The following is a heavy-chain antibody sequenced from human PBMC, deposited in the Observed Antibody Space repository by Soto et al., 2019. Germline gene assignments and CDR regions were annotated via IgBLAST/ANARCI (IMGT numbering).Heavy chain of an antibody. D-gene: IGHD6-19*01. Sequence: SVSNAWMNWVRQAPGKGLEWVGRIKSKTDGGTTDYAAPVKGRFTISRDDSKNTLYLQMNSLKTEDTAVYYCTTDRGCHRGCHYWGQGTLVTVSS. CDR1: SVSNAW. CDR2: IKSKTDGGTT. CDR3: TTDRGCHRGCHY. V-gene: IGHV3-15*07. J-gene: IGHJ4*02.